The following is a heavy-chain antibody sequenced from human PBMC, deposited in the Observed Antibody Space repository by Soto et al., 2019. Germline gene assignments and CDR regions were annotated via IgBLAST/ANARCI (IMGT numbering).Heavy chain of an antibody. J-gene: IGHJ5*02. CDR3: ARDLDSYSSSWYGDWFDP. V-gene: IGHV3-74*01. Sequence: PGGSLRLSCAASGFTFSSYWMHWVRQAPGKGLVWVSRINSDGSSTSYADSVKGRFTISRDNAKNTLYLQMNSLRAEDTAVYYCARDLDSYSSSWYGDWFDPWGQGTLVTVSS. D-gene: IGHD6-13*01. CDR2: INSDGSST. CDR1: GFTFSSYW.